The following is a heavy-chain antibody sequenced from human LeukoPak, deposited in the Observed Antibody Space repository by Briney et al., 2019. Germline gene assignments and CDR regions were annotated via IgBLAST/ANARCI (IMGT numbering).Heavy chain of an antibody. CDR2: INHSGST. V-gene: IGHV4-34*01. J-gene: IGHJ4*02. CDR3: ARGPSRSYGSGRPIKGNFDY. CDR1: GGSFSGYY. D-gene: IGHD3-10*01. Sequence: SETLSLTCAVYGGSFSGYYWSWIRQPPGKGLEWIGEINHSGSTNYNASLKSRVTISVDTSKNQFSLKLSSVTAADTAVYYCARGPSRSYGSGRPIKGNFDYWGQGTLVTVSS.